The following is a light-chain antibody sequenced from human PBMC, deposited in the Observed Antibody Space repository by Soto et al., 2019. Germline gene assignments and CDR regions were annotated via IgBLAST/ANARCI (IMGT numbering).Light chain of an antibody. V-gene: IGKV3-20*01. CDR1: QIIDSRY. CDR3: QQYGSSPPWT. Sequence: DIVLTQSPGTLSLSPRERATLSCRASQIIDSRYLGWYQQKPGQAPRLLIYGASSRATGIPDRFSGSGSGTDFTLTISRLEPEDVGVYYCQQYGSSPPWTFGPGTKVDIK. CDR2: GAS. J-gene: IGKJ1*01.